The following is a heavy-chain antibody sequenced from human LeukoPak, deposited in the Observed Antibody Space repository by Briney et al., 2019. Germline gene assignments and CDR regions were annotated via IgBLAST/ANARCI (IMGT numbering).Heavy chain of an antibody. CDR1: GFTFSSYS. Sequence: GGSLRLSCAASGFTFSSYSMNWVRQAPGKGVEWVSSISSSSSYIYYADSVEGRFTISRENAKISLYLQMNSLRAEDTAVYYCARDSMAAAGTVDYWGQGTLVTVSS. CDR2: ISSSSSYI. CDR3: ARDSMAAAGTVDY. J-gene: IGHJ4*02. V-gene: IGHV3-21*01. D-gene: IGHD6-13*01.